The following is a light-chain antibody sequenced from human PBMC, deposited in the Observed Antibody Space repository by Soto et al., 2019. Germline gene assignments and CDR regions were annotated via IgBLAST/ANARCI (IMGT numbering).Light chain of an antibody. V-gene: IGKV1-27*01. CDR2: AAS. CDR3: QKYNSAPQT. CDR1: QGISND. J-gene: IGKJ1*01. Sequence: DIQMTQSPSSLSASVGDRVTITCRASQGISNDLASYQQKPGRVPKLLIYAASTLQSGVPSRFSGSGSGTDFTLTISSLQPADVATYYCQKYNSAPQTFGQGTKVEIK.